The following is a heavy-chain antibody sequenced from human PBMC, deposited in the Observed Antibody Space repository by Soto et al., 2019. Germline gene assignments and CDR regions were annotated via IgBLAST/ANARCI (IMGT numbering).Heavy chain of an antibody. CDR1: GGSFSGYY. J-gene: IGHJ4*02. V-gene: IGHV4-34*01. CDR2: INHSGST. D-gene: IGHD6-19*01. CDR3: ARGSGWYYYFDY. Sequence: QVQLQQWGAGLLKPSETLSLTCAVYGGSFSGYYWSWIRQPPGKGLEWIGEINHSGSTNYNPSLKSRVTISVDTSKNQFSLKLSSVTAADTAVHYCARGSGWYYYFDYWGQGTLVTVSS.